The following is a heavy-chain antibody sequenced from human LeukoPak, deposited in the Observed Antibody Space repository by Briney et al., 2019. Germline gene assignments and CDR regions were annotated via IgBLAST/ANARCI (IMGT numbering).Heavy chain of an antibody. CDR3: ATCGSSLKYYYGMDV. V-gene: IGHV3-48*01. CDR2: ISSSSSTI. CDR1: GFTFSSYS. Sequence: GGSLRLSCAASGFTFSSYSMNWVRQAPGKGLEWVSYISSSSSTIYYADSVKGRFTISRDNAKNSLYLQMNSLRAEDTAVYYCATCGSSLKYYYGMDVWGQGTTVTVSS. D-gene: IGHD1-26*01. J-gene: IGHJ6*02.